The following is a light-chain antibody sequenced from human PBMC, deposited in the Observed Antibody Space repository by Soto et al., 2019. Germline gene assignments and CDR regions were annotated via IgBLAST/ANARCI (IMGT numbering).Light chain of an antibody. CDR1: QSISSW. CDR2: DAS. J-gene: IGKJ2*01. V-gene: IGKV1-5*01. CDR3: QQYNTYSYT. Sequence: DIQMTQSPSTLSASEGDRVTITCRASQSISSWLAWYQQKPGKAPKLLIYDASSLESGVPSRFSGSGSGTEFTLTISSLQPDDFATYYCQQYNTYSYTFGQGTKLEI.